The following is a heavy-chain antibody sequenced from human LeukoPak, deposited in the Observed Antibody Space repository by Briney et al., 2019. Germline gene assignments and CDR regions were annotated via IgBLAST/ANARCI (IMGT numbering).Heavy chain of an antibody. J-gene: IGHJ3*02. D-gene: IGHD2/OR15-2a*01. Sequence: ASVKVSCKATGYTFTGYYMHWLRQAPGQGLAWMGWINPNSGGTNYAQKFQGRVTITRDTSISTAYMELSRLRSDDTAVYYCAREDGEYDAFDIWGQGTMVTVSS. CDR1: GYTFTGYY. CDR3: AREDGEYDAFDI. V-gene: IGHV1-2*02. CDR2: INPNSGGT.